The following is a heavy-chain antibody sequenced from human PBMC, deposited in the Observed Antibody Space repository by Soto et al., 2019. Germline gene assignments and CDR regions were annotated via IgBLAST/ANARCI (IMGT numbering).Heavy chain of an antibody. Sequence: SAETLSLTCAVYGGSFSGYYWSWIRQPPGKGLEWIGEINHSGSTNYNPSLKSRVTISVDTSKNQFSLKLNSVTAADTAVYYGARGPKGEVGGTWYYYAMDVWGQGTTVTVSS. J-gene: IGHJ6*02. V-gene: IGHV4-34*01. CDR1: GGSFSGYY. CDR3: ARGPKGEVGGTWYYYAMDV. CDR2: INHSGST. D-gene: IGHD1-26*01.